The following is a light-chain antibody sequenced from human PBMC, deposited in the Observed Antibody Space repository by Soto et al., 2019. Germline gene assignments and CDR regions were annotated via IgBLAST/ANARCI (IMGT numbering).Light chain of an antibody. V-gene: IGKV1-5*01. CDR3: QQYYTYSP. Sequence: DIQMTQSPSTLSASVGDRVTITCRATQSISTSLAWYQQKPGKAPNLLISGASNLESGVPSRFSGSGSGTEFTLTISSLQPDDFSSYYYQQYYTYSPFGQGNKVEIK. J-gene: IGKJ1*01. CDR2: GAS. CDR1: QSISTS.